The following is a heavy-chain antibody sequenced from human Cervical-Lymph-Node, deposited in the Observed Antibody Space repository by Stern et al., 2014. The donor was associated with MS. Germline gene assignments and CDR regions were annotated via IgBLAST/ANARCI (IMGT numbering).Heavy chain of an antibody. V-gene: IGHV4-59*01. CDR1: GGSISSYY. J-gene: IGHJ4*02. CDR3: AIQGIAAAGTFDY. CDR2: IYYSGST. D-gene: IGHD6-13*01. Sequence: QLQLQESGPGLVKPSETLSLTCTVSGGSISSYYWSWIRQPPGKGLEWIGYIYYSGSTNYNPSLKSRVTISVDTSKNQFSLKLSSVTAADTAVYYCAIQGIAAAGTFDYWGQGTLVTVSS.